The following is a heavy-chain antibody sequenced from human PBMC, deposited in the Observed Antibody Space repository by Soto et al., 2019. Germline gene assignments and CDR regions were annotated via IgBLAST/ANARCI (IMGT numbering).Heavy chain of an antibody. V-gene: IGHV1-46*01. CDR2: INPSGGST. Sequence: ASVKVSCKASGYTFSTYFVHWVRQAPGQGLEWMGIINPSGGSTSYAQKFQGRVTMTRETSTSTVYMELSSLRSEDTAVYYCARDYYDGTGYSGYYDYGLDVWG. CDR3: ARDYYDGTGYSGYYDYGLDV. J-gene: IGHJ6*02. CDR1: GYTFSTYF. D-gene: IGHD3-22*01.